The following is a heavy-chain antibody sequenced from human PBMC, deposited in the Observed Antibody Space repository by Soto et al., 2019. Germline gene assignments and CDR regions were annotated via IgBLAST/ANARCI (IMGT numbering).Heavy chain of an antibody. J-gene: IGHJ6*02. Sequence: GESLKISCKYFGDSFTTYWIGWVRQMPGKGLEWMGRIDPGDSDTRYSPSFQGQVTISADKSISTAYLQWSSLKASDTAMYYCARPRYPGRGYYGMDVWGQGTTVTVSS. CDR2: IDPGDSDT. CDR1: GDSFTTYW. D-gene: IGHD2-15*01. V-gene: IGHV5-51*01. CDR3: ARPRYPGRGYYGMDV.